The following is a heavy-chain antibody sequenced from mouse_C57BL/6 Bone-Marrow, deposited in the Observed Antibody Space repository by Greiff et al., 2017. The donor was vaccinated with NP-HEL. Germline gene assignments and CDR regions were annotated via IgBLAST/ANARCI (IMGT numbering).Heavy chain of an antibody. D-gene: IGHD2-2*01. CDR2: IYPRDGST. CDR3: ARKGGLLWLRRGFAY. CDR1: GYTFTSYG. J-gene: IGHJ3*01. V-gene: IGHV1-85*01. Sequence: VQLQQSGAELVKPGASVKLSCKASGYTFTSYGINWVKQRPGQGLEWIGWIYPRDGSTNYNEKFKGKATLTVDTSSSTAYMELRSLTSEDSAVYFCARKGGLLWLRRGFAYWGRGTVVPVSA.